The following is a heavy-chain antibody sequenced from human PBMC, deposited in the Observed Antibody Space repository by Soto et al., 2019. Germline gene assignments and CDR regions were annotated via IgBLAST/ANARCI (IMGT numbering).Heavy chain of an antibody. CDR3: ARGGGSTKVDY. J-gene: IGHJ4*02. CDR1: GGSITSSGYY. V-gene: IGHV4-31*03. D-gene: IGHD2-2*01. CDR2: TSNSGST. Sequence: QVQLQESGPGLVKPSQTLSITCTVSGGSITSSGYYWSWIRQHPGEGLEWIGFTSNSGSTSYNPSLKSRVTISVETSSNQVALNLKSVTAADTSVYYCARGGGSTKVDYWGQGTLVTVSP.